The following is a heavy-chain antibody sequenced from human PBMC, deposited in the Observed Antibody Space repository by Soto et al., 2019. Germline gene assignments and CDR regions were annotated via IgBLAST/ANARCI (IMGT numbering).Heavy chain of an antibody. CDR1: GYTLTIDY. D-gene: IGHD2-15*01. Sequence: ASLKLSCKASGYTLTIDYMHWVRQTTGQGLEWMGIINPSGGSTSYAQKFQGRVTMTRDTSTSTVYMELSSLRSEDTAVYYCARDLGYCSGGSCYSVLYYWGQGTLVTVSS. V-gene: IGHV1-46*01. CDR3: ARDLGYCSGGSCYSVLYY. CDR2: INPSGGST. J-gene: IGHJ4*02.